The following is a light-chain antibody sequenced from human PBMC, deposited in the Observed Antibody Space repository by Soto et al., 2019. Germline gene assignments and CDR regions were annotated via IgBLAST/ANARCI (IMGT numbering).Light chain of an antibody. CDR2: GAS. V-gene: IGKV3-20*01. CDR1: QTVNSNY. Sequence: EVVLTQSPGTLSLSPGERATLSCRASQTVNSNYLAWYQHEPGQAPRFLIYGASRRATGIPDRFSGSGTGTDFTLTITRLEPEDVAIYYCQQYFNSPITFGQGTRLEIK. CDR3: QQYFNSPIT. J-gene: IGKJ5*01.